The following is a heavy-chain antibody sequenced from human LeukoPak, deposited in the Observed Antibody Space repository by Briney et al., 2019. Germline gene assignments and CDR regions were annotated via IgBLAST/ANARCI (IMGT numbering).Heavy chain of an antibody. V-gene: IGHV3-53*01. CDR3: ARANYYDRGFDP. Sequence: PGGSLRLSCAASGFTVSSNYMSWVRQAPGKGLEWVSVIYSGGSTDYADSVKGRFTISRDNSKNTLYLQMNSLRVEDTAVYYCARANYYDRGFDPWGQGTLVTVSS. CDR2: IYSGGST. CDR1: GFTVSSNY. J-gene: IGHJ5*02. D-gene: IGHD3-22*01.